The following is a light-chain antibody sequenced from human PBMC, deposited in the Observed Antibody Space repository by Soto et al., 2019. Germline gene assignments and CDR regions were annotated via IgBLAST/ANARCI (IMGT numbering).Light chain of an antibody. V-gene: IGLV1-44*01. J-gene: IGLJ1*01. Sequence: QSVLSQPPSASGTPGQRVTISCSGTKFNIGGNNVHWYQHLPGMAPKLLIHTNSQRPSGVPDRFSGSKSGTSASLAINGLQSVDEADYYCAAWDDSLNAYVFGPGTKVTVL. CDR3: AAWDDSLNAYV. CDR2: TNS. CDR1: KFNIGGNN.